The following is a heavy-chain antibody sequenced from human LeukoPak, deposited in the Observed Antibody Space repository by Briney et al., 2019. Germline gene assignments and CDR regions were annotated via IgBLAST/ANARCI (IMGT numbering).Heavy chain of an antibody. V-gene: IGHV1-69*13. CDR1: GGTFSSYA. J-gene: IGHJ6*02. Sequence: SVKVSCKASGGTFSSYAISWVRQAPGQGLEWMGGIIPIFGTANYAQKFQGRVTITADESTSTAYMELSSLRSEDTAVYYCAFTVTTWSQKYYYYYYGMDVWGQGTTVTVSS. D-gene: IGHD4-17*01. CDR2: IIPIFGTA. CDR3: AFTVTTWSQKYYYYYYGMDV.